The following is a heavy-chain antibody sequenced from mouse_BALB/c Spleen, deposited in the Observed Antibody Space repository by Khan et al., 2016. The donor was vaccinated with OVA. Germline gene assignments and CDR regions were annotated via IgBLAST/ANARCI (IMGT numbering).Heavy chain of an antibody. CDR2: IIYTGYT. V-gene: IGHV3-8*02. J-gene: IGHJ3*01. Sequence: EVQLQESGPSLVKPSQTLSLTCSDTGDSITTGYWNWIRKFPGNKLEYMGYIIYTGYTYYNPSLKSRISITRHTSNNQYYLQLNSVTDEDTATYYCARSTYRYAFVYWGQGTLVTVSA. CDR3: ARSTYRYAFVY. CDR1: GDSITTGY. D-gene: IGHD2-14*01.